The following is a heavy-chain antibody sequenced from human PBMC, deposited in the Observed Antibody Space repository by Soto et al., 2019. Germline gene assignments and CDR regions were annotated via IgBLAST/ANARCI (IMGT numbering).Heavy chain of an antibody. V-gene: IGHV1-18*01. CDR2: ISPYNGNT. Sequence: QVQLMQSGAEVKKPGASVRVSCKASAYNLTSYGISWVRQAPGQGLEWMGWISPYNGNTNYAQKFQGRVTVTTDTSTSTAYMDLRSQRSDDTAVYYCAREWEDSGFDDDYYHYGMDVWGQGTTVTVSS. CDR3: AREWEDSGFDDDYYHYGMDV. CDR1: AYNLTSYG. J-gene: IGHJ6*02. D-gene: IGHD5-12*01.